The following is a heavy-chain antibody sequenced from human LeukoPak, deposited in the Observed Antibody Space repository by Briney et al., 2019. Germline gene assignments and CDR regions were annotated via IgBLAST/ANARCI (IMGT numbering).Heavy chain of an antibody. J-gene: IGHJ4*02. CDR1: GFTFSSYA. CDR3: AKDRLSGGGVTGTTSGSLSY. D-gene: IGHD1-7*01. Sequence: PGGSLRLSCAASGFTFSSYAMSWVRQAPGKGLEWVSAISGSGGGTYYADSVKGRFTISRDNSKNTLSLQMNSLRAEDTALYYCAKDRLSGGGVTGTTSGSLSYWGQGTLVTVSS. CDR2: ISGSGGGT. V-gene: IGHV3-23*01.